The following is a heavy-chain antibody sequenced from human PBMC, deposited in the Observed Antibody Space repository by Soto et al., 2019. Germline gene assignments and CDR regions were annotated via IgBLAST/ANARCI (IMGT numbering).Heavy chain of an antibody. CDR2: INPNSGGT. Sequence: ASVKVSCKASGYTFTGYYMHWVRQAPRQGLEWMGWINPNSGGTNYAQKFQGWVTMTRDTSISTAYMELSRLRSDDTAVYYCARGRRITIFGVVTLNWFDPWGQGTLVTVSS. CDR1: GYTFTGYY. CDR3: ARGRRITIFGVVTLNWFDP. D-gene: IGHD3-3*01. V-gene: IGHV1-2*04. J-gene: IGHJ5*02.